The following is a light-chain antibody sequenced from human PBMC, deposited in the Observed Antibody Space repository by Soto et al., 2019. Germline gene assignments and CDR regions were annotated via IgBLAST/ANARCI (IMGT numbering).Light chain of an antibody. Sequence: QSVLTQPASVSGSPGQSITISCTGTSSDVGGYIIVSWYQQEPGKAPKLMIYEGSKRPSGVSNRFSGSKSGNTASLTISGLQAEDEAHYYCCSYVGGDTYLIFGGGTKLTVL. CDR3: CSYVGGDTYLI. V-gene: IGLV2-23*01. J-gene: IGLJ2*01. CDR2: EGS. CDR1: SSDVGGYII.